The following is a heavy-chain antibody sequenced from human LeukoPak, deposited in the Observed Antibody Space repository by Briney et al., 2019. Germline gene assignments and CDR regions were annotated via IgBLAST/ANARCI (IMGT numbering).Heavy chain of an antibody. D-gene: IGHD6-19*01. J-gene: IGHJ6*03. CDR2: VSGSGGST. Sequence: GSLRLSCAPSGFTFSTYAMTWVRQAPGKGLEWVSAVSGSGGSTYYADSVKGRFTISRHNSKNTLYLQMNSLRVEDTAVYYCARGGHSSGWYYYYYMDVWGKGTTVTVSS. V-gene: IGHV3-23*01. CDR1: GFTFSTYA. CDR3: ARGGHSSGWYYYYYMDV.